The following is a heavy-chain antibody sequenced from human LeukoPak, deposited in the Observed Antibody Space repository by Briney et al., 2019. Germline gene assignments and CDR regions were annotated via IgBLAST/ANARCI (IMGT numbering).Heavy chain of an antibody. J-gene: IGHJ4*02. D-gene: IGHD1-1*01. V-gene: IGHV3-33*01. CDR2: IWFDGSNK. CDR1: GFTFRSHA. CDR3: ARDGRSGPHFDS. Sequence: GRSLRLSCAASGFTFRSHAMHWVRQAPGEGLEWVAHIWFDGSNKYFADSVKGRFTISRDNSKNTLYLQMNSLRAEDTAVYYCARDGRSGPHFDSWGQGTLVTVSS.